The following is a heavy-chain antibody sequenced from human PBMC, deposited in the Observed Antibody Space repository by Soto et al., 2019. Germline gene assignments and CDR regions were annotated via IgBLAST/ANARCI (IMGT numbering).Heavy chain of an antibody. V-gene: IGHV4-39*01. D-gene: IGHD3-3*01. CDR1: GRSISSSSYY. Sequence: SEPLSLTCTVSGRSISSSSYYWGWIRHPPGKGLEWIGSIYYSGSTYYNPSPKSRVTISVDTSNNQFSLKLSSVTAADTAVYYCARHRFLEWKAYNFEDWGKETLVSVAS. CDR3: ARHRFLEWKAYNFED. CDR2: IYYSGST. J-gene: IGHJ4*02.